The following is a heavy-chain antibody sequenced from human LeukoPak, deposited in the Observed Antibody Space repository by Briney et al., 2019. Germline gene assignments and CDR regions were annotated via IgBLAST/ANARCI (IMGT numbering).Heavy chain of an antibody. D-gene: IGHD3-10*01. CDR3: AKSIAGDPYYYFDY. CDR1: GFTFSSYA. J-gene: IGHJ4*02. V-gene: IGHV3-23*01. Sequence: GGSLRLSCAASGFTFSSYAMNWVRQSPGKGLEWVSSISARSTSTFYADSVKGRFTISRDNSKNTLYLQMNSLRAEDTAVYYCAKSIAGDPYYYFDYWGQGTLVTVSS. CDR2: ISARSTST.